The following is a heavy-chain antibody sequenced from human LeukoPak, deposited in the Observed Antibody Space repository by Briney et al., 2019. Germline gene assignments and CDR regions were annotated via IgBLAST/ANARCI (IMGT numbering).Heavy chain of an antibody. J-gene: IGHJ4*02. CDR3: ARYYCDSSGYYYVDY. V-gene: IGHV3-21*01. CDR1: GFTFSSYS. D-gene: IGHD3-22*01. CDR2: ISSSSSYI. Sequence: GGSLRLSCAASGFTFSSYSMNWVRQAPGKGLEWVSSISSSSSYIYYADSVKGRFTISRDNAKNSLYLQMNSLRAEDTAVYYCARYYCDSSGYYYVDYWGQGTLVTVSS.